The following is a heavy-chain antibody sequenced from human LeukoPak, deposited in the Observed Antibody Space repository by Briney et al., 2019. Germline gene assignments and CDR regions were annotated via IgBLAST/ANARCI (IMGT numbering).Heavy chain of an antibody. CDR1: GGSITSYY. J-gene: IGHJ5*02. Sequence: PSETLSLTCTVSGGSITSYYGSWVRQPPGKGLGWVGFIYYSGSTNYNPSLKSRVTISVDTSKSQFSLKLSSVTAADTAVYYCAREYYDWFDPWGQGTLVTVSS. V-gene: IGHV4-59*01. CDR3: AREYYDWFDP. CDR2: IYYSGST. D-gene: IGHD3-3*01.